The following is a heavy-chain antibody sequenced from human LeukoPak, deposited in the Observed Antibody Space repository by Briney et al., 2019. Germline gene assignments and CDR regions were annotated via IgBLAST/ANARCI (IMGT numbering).Heavy chain of an antibody. CDR2: ISDNGGST. Sequence: GGTLRLSCAASAFTFSSSGMSWVRQAPGKGLEWVSTISDNGGSTYYADSVKGRFTISRDNAKNSLYLQMNSLRGEDTALYYCARGGTRTYYYYMDVWGKGTTVTISS. CDR3: ARGGTRTYYYYMDV. V-gene: IGHV3-23*01. CDR1: AFTFSSSG. J-gene: IGHJ6*03. D-gene: IGHD1-7*01.